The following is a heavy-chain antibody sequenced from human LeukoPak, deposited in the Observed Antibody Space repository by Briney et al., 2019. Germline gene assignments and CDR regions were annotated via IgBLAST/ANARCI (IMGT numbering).Heavy chain of an antibody. D-gene: IGHD1-26*01. Sequence: GGSLRPSCAASGFTFSSYAMHWVRQAPGKGLEWVAVISYDGSNKYYADSVKGRFTISRDNAKNSLYLQMNSLRAEDTAVYYCARDRGSYSDYYMDVWGKGTTVTVSS. CDR3: ARDRGSYSDYYMDV. V-gene: IGHV3-30*07. CDR2: ISYDGSNK. CDR1: GFTFSSYA. J-gene: IGHJ6*03.